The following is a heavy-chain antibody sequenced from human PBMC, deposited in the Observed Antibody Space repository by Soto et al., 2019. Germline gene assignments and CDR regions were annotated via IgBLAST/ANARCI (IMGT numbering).Heavy chain of an antibody. J-gene: IGHJ5*01. CDR2: IYYSGST. CDR1: GGSISRGGYY. D-gene: IGHD1-26*01. Sequence: QVQLQESGPGLVKPSQTLSLTCSVSGGSISRGGYYWSWIRQHPEKGVECIGYIYYSGSTNYNPSLNSRVIISVDASSNRFSLDLRSVTAADTAIYCFARHSASWQWFDYWGQGTLVTVSS. CDR3: ARHSASWQWFDY. V-gene: IGHV4-31*03.